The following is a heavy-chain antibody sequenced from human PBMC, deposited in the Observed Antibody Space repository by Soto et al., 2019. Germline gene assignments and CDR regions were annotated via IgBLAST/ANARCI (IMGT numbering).Heavy chain of an antibody. CDR1: GGSFSGYY. Sequence: PSEIVSLTCAVYGGSFSGYYWTWIRQPPGTGLEWIGEINHSGSTNYNPSLKSRVTISVGTSKNQFSLKLRSVTAADTAVYYCMSSRAGITIFGVVNNWFDGCVQGTVVTVSA. CDR3: MSSRAGITIFGVVNNWFDG. V-gene: IGHV4-34*01. CDR2: INHSGST. D-gene: IGHD3-3*01. J-gene: IGHJ5*02.